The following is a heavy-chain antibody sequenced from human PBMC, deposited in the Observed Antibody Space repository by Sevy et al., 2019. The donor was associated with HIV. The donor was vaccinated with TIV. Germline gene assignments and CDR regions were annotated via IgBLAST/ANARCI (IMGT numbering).Heavy chain of an antibody. Sequence: GGSLRPSCAASGFTFSDHGMHWVRQAPGKGLDWVAAISYDGNNRYYADSVKGRFTISRDNSKNTLYLQMDSVRPEDTAVYYCAKEDYGGNLPNYFASWGQGTRVTVSS. CDR1: GFTFSDHG. J-gene: IGHJ4*02. V-gene: IGHV3-30*18. CDR2: ISYDGNNR. CDR3: AKEDYGGNLPNYFAS. D-gene: IGHD4-17*01.